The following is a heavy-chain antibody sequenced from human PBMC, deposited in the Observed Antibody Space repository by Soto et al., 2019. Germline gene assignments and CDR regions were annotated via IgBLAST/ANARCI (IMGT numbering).Heavy chain of an antibody. V-gene: IGHV3-23*01. J-gene: IGHJ4*02. CDR3: AKNGYSYGPARYYFDY. CDR1: GFTFSSYA. D-gene: IGHD5-18*01. CDR2: ISGSGGST. Sequence: GGSLRLSCAASGFTFSSYAMSWVRQAPGKGLEWVSAISGSGGSTYYADSVKGRFTISRDNSKNTLYLQMNSLRAEDTAVYYCAKNGYSYGPARYYFDYWGQGTLVTVSS.